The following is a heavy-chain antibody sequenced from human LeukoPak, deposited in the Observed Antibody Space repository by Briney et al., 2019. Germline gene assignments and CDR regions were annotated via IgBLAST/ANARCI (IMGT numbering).Heavy chain of an antibody. D-gene: IGHD4/OR15-4a*01. CDR2: IKSKIHGGTI. CDR1: GFTFDKAW. V-gene: IGHV3-15*01. J-gene: IGHJ6*03. CDR3: ARGFYGGYYYYYYMDV. Sequence: KPGGSLRLSCAASGFTFDKAWMTWVRQAPGKGLEWVGRIKSKIHGGTIDYAAPVKGRFTISRDDSENTVYLQMRSLRTEDTAMYYCARGFYGGYYYYYYMDVWGKGTTVTVSS.